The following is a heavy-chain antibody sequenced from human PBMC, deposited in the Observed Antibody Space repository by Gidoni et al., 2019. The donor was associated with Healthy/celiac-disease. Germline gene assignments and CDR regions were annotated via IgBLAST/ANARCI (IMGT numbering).Heavy chain of an antibody. J-gene: IGHJ3*02. CDR2: ISSNGGST. CDR3: VKDLVYYGGNHIRGNAFDI. Sequence: EVQLVESGGGLVQPGGSLRLSCSASGLPFSSYALHWVRQAPGKGLEYVSAISSNGGSTYYADSVKGRFTISRDNSKNTLYLQMSSLRAEDTAVYYCVKDLVYYGGNHIRGNAFDIWGQGTMVTVSS. D-gene: IGHD4-17*01. CDR1: GLPFSSYA. V-gene: IGHV3-64D*08.